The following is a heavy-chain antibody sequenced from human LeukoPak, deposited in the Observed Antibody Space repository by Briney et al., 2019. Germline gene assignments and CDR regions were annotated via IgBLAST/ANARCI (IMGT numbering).Heavy chain of an antibody. CDR1: GFTFSSYS. CDR2: ISSASGSI. CDR3: ARRVYNSGWYIDY. J-gene: IGHJ4*02. Sequence: GGSLRLSCAASGFTFSSYSMNWVRQAPGKGLEWVSYISSASGSIYYADSVKGRFTISRDNAKNSLYLQMNSLRAEDTAVYYCARRVYNSGWYIDYWGQGTLVTVSS. D-gene: IGHD6-19*01. V-gene: IGHV3-48*01.